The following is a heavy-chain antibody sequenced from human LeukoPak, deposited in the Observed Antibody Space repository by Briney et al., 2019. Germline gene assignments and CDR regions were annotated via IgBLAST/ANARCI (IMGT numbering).Heavy chain of an antibody. J-gene: IGHJ4*02. V-gene: IGHV4-39*01. Sequence: PSETLSLTCTVSGDSISSSTYYWGWVRQPPGKGLEWIGSIYYSGSTYYHPSLKSRVTISVDTSKNQFSLKLSSVTAADTAVYYCARPGSGWYGGFDHWGQGIVVTVSS. D-gene: IGHD6-19*01. CDR2: IYYSGST. CDR1: GDSISSSTYY. CDR3: ARPGSGWYGGFDH.